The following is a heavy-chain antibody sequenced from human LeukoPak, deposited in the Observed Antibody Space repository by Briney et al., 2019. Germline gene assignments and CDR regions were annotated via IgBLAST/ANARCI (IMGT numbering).Heavy chain of an antibody. D-gene: IGHD3-22*01. J-gene: IGHJ4*02. Sequence: ASVKVSCKASGYIFTAYYMHWVRQAPAQGVEWMGWINPDSGGTNYAQKFQGRVTMTTDTSINTAYMELSRLRSDDTAVYYCARSTVNTMIVVVIDDYWGQGTLVTVSS. CDR2: INPDSGGT. CDR3: ARSTVNTMIVVVIDDY. CDR1: GYIFTAYY. V-gene: IGHV1-2*02.